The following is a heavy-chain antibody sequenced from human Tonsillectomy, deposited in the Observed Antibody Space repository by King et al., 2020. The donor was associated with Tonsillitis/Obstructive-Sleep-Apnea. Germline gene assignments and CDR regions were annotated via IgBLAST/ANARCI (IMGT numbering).Heavy chain of an antibody. D-gene: IGHD3-3*01. J-gene: IGHJ4*02. CDR1: GFTFSSYS. V-gene: IGHV3-21*01. Sequence: VQLVESGGGLVKPGGSLRLSCAASGFTFSSYSMNWVRQAPGKGLEWVSSISSSSSYIYYADSVKGRFTISRDNAKNSLYLQMNSLRAEDTAVYYCARDRITIPGVVTFDYWGQGTLVTVSS. CDR2: ISSSSSYI. CDR3: ARDRITIPGVVTFDY.